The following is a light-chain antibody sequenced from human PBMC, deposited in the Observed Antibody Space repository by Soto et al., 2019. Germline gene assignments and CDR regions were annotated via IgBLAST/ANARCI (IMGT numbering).Light chain of an antibody. CDR2: GAS. CDR3: QQYNDWPPA. Sequence: ETVMTQSPATLSLSPGERATLSCRASQSVSSKSVWYHQKPCQAPRFLIYGASTRATGITARFRGSGSGTEFILTSDSLQSEDFAVYYCQQYNDWPPAFGGGTKVEFK. CDR1: QSVSSK. V-gene: IGKV3-15*01. J-gene: IGKJ4*01.